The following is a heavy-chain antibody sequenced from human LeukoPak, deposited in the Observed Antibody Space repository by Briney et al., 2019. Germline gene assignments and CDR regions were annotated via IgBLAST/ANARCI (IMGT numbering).Heavy chain of an antibody. J-gene: IGHJ3*01. Sequence: PGGSHSLACAASGFTFSGYEMHWGRQPTGKGLEWVSAIGIAGDTYYPGSVKGRFTMSRENAKNSLYLQMNSLRAGDTAVYYCARGYVQTFDLWGQG. CDR3: ARGYVQTFDL. V-gene: IGHV3-13*04. CDR1: GFTFSGYE. CDR2: IGIAGDT. D-gene: IGHD3-16*01.